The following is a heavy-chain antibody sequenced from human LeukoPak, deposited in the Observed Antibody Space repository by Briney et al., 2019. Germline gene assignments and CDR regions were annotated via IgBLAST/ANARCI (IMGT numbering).Heavy chain of an antibody. V-gene: IGHV3-74*01. CDR1: GFTFSTYW. J-gene: IGHJ5*02. CDR3: AKSHYFNSGSYT. CDR2: INTDGSST. D-gene: IGHD3-10*01. Sequence: GGSLRLSCAASGFTFSTYWMHWVRQAPGKGLVWVSRINTDGSSTNYADSVKGRLTISRDNSKNTLYLQMNSLRAEDTAVYYCAKSHYFNSGSYTWGRGTLVTVSS.